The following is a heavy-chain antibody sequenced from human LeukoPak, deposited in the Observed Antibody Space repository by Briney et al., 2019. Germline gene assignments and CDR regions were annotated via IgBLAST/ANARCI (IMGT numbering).Heavy chain of an antibody. CDR2: IKTETAGGAT. CDR1: GVTFSNYA. Sequence: PGGSLRLSCAASGVTFSNYAMNWVRQAPGKGLEWVGRIKTETAGGATDYAAPVKGRFAISRDDSKDTVYLQMNSLKSEDSAVYYCTTNDAFDIWGQGTMVTVSS. CDR3: TTNDAFDI. J-gene: IGHJ3*02. V-gene: IGHV3-15*01.